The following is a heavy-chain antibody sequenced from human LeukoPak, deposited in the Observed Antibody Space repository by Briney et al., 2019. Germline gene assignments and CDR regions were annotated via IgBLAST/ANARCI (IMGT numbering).Heavy chain of an antibody. CDR3: TTDQPWNSLFEY. CDR2: IKSKTDGGTT. D-gene: IGHD1-7*01. V-gene: IGHV3-15*01. Sequence: PGGSLRLSCVVSGFTFSSHWMSWVRQAPGKGLEWVGRIKSKTDGGTTDYAAPAKGRFTISRDDSKNTLYLQMNSLKTEDTAVYYCTTDQPWNSLFEYWGQGTLVTVSS. J-gene: IGHJ4*02. CDR1: GFTFSSHW.